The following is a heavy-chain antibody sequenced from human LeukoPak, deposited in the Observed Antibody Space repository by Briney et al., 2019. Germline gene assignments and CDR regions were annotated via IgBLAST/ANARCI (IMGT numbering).Heavy chain of an antibody. CDR3: ARATSRPYYYGMDV. V-gene: IGHV2-70*01. J-gene: IGHJ6*02. CDR2: IDWDDDK. Sequence: SGPTLVNPTQTLTLPCTFSGFSLSTSGMCVSWIRQPPGRALEWLALIDWDDDKYYSTSLKTRLTISKDTSKNQVVLTMTNMDPVDTATYYCARATSRPYYYGMDVWGQGTTVTVS. CDR1: GFSLSTSGMC. D-gene: IGHD1-26*01.